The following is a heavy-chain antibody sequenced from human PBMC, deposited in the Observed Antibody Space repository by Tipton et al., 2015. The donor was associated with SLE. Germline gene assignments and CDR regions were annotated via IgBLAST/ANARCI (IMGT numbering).Heavy chain of an antibody. J-gene: IGHJ6*02. D-gene: IGHD1-26*01. CDR3: ARHGSLYSGSYYHYYYGMDV. Sequence: TLSLTCTVSGGSISSYYWSWIRQPPGKGLEWIGYIYYSGSTNYTPSLKSRVTISVDTSKNQFSLKLSSVTAADTAVYYCARHGSLYSGSYYHYYYGMDVWGQGTTVTVSS. CDR1: GGSISSYY. V-gene: IGHV4-59*08. CDR2: IYYSGST.